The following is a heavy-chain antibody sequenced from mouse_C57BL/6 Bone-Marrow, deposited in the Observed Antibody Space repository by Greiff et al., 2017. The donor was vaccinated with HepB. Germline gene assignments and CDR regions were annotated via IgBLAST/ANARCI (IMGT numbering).Heavy chain of an antibody. CDR3: TRRGYYGSSWYFDV. J-gene: IGHJ1*03. CDR1: GFTFSSYA. Sequence: EVHLVESGEGLVKPGGSLKLSCAASGFTFSSYAMSWVRQTPEKRLEWVAYISSGGDYIYYADTVKGRFTISRDNARNTLYLQMSSLKSEDTAMYYCTRRGYYGSSWYFDVWGTGTTVTVSS. CDR2: ISSGGDYI. V-gene: IGHV5-9-1*02. D-gene: IGHD1-1*01.